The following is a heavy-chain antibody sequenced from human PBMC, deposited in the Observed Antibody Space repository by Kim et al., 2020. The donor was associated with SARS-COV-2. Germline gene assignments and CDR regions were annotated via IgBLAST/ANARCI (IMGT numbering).Heavy chain of an antibody. Sequence: EKYYVDSVKGRFTISRDNAKNSLYLQMNNLRAEDTGVYYCARDYRRRFDYWGQGTLVTVSS. CDR2: EK. CDR3: ARDYRRRFDY. J-gene: IGHJ4*02. V-gene: IGHV3-7*01.